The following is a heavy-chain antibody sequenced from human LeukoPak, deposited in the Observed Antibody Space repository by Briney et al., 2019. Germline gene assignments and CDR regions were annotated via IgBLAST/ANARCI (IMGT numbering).Heavy chain of an antibody. J-gene: IGHJ4*02. D-gene: IGHD3-10*01. V-gene: IGHV1-8*03. CDR3: ARARGSDKIDY. CDR2: MNPNSGNT. CDR1: GYTFTGYY. Sequence: ASVKVSCKASGYTFTGYYMHWVRQATGQGLEWMGWMNPNSGNTGYAQKFQGRVTITRNTSISTAYMELSSLRSEDTAVYYCARARGSDKIDYWGQGTLVTVSS.